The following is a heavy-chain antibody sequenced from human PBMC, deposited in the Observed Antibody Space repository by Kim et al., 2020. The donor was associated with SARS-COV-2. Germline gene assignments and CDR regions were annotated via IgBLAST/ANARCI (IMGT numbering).Heavy chain of an antibody. V-gene: IGHV1-3*01. CDR2: INAGNGNT. J-gene: IGHJ4*02. CDR3: ASYSSSWYYFDY. Sequence: ASVKVSCKASGYTFTSYAMHWVRQAPGQRLEWMGWINAGNGNTKYSQKFQGRVTITRDTSASTAYMELRSLRSEDTAVYYCASYSSSWYYFDYWGQGTLVTVSS. D-gene: IGHD6-13*01. CDR1: GYTFTSYA.